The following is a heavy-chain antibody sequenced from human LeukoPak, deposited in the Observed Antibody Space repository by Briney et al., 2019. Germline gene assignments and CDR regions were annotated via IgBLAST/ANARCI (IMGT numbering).Heavy chain of an antibody. D-gene: IGHD3-10*01. J-gene: IGHJ4*02. CDR2: ISGSGGST. V-gene: IGHV3-23*01. CDR1: GFTFSSYA. Sequence: GGSLRLSCAASGFTFSSYAMSWVRQAPGKGLEWVSAISGSGGSTYYADSVKGRFTISRDNANNSLYLQMNSLTVEDTAIYYCARDSAKLRGVTITYFDYWGQGVLVTVSS. CDR3: ARDSAKLRGVTITYFDY.